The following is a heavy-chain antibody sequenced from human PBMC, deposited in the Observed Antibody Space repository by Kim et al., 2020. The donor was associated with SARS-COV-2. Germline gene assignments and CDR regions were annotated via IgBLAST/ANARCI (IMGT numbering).Heavy chain of an antibody. V-gene: IGHV3-23*01. Sequence: GGSLRLSCAASGFTFSSYAMNWVRQAPGKGLEWVSVIGGSGYHTYYADSVKGRFTISRDNSKNTLFLQMNSLRVEDTAIYYCAKDTGSRSFDYWGQGTL. CDR1: GFTFSSYA. CDR2: IGGSGYHT. CDR3: AKDTGSRSFDY. J-gene: IGHJ4*02. D-gene: IGHD2-15*01.